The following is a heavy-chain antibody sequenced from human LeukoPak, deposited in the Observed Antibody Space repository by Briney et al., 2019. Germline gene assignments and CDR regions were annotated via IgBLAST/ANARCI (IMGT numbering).Heavy chain of an antibody. CDR2: ISSSGGST. CDR3: AKEPRGITMVRGVIILSVSYFDY. V-gene: IGHV3-23*01. J-gene: IGHJ4*02. D-gene: IGHD3-10*01. CDR1: GFSFSSYA. Sequence: PGGSLRLSCAASGFSFSSYAMSWVRQAPGKGLEWVSGISSSGGSTYYADSVKGRFTISRHNSKNTLYLQMNSLRAEDTAVYYCAKEPRGITMVRGVIILSVSYFDYWGQGTLVTVSS.